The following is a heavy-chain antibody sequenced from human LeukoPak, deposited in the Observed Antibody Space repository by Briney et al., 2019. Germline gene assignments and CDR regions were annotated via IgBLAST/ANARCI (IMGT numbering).Heavy chain of an antibody. CDR1: GFTVSSNY. CDR2: IYSGGSA. J-gene: IGHJ4*02. V-gene: IGHV3-66*02. D-gene: IGHD6-19*01. CDR3: ARDLGSSGSYFDH. Sequence: PGGSLRLSCAVSGFTVSSNYMSWVRQAPGKGLEWVSVIYSGGSAYYTDSVKGRFTFSRDNSKNTLYLQMNRLRPEDTALYYCARDLGSSGSYFDHWGQGTLVTVSS.